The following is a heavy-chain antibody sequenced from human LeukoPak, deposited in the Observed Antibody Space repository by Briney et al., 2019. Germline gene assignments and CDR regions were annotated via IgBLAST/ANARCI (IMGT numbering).Heavy chain of an antibody. CDR3: ARGPLGYYYGSSGYYSYYYYYYMDV. D-gene: IGHD3-22*01. CDR2: MNPNSGNT. CDR1: GYTFTSYD. J-gene: IGHJ6*03. V-gene: IGHV1-8*01. Sequence: GASVKVSCKASGYTFTSYDINWVRQATGQGLEWMGWMNPNSGNTGYAQKFQGRVTMTRNTSISTAYMELSSLRSEDTAVYYCARGPLGYYYGSSGYYSYYYYYYMDVWGKGTTVTVSS.